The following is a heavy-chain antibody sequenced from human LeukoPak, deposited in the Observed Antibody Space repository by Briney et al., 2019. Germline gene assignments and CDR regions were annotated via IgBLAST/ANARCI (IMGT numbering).Heavy chain of an antibody. J-gene: IGHJ5*02. CDR1: GGSISGGGYP. CDR3: ARARGWFDP. CDR2: IYHSGST. Sequence: PSQTLSLTCAASGGSISGGGYPWSWIRQPPGKGLEWIGYIYHSGSTYYNPSLKSRVTISVDRSKNQFSLKLSSVTAADTAVYYCARARGWFDPWGQGTLVTVSS. V-gene: IGHV4-30-2*01.